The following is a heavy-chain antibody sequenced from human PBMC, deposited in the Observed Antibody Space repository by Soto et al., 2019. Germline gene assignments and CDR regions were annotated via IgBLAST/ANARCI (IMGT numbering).Heavy chain of an antibody. Sequence: LSLTFGVSGGSLSGATYSWNWIRQPPGKGLEWIGYIFPSGTTYYNPSLKSRVTISIDVSKNQFSLSLRSLTAADTAVYYCARSREFDYWSQGTLVTVSS. CDR1: GGSLSGATYS. J-gene: IGHJ4*02. CDR2: IFPSGTT. CDR3: ARSREFDY. V-gene: IGHV4-30-2*01.